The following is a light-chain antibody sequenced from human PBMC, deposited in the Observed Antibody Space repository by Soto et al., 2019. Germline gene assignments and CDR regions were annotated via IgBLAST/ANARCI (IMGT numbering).Light chain of an antibody. CDR1: NSDVGGYNY. V-gene: IGLV2-14*01. CDR3: SSYTTTITRV. J-gene: IGLJ3*02. Sequence: QSALTQPASVSGSPGQSITISCTGTNSDVGGYNYVSWYQQHPGKAPKLMIYHVSNRPSGVSNRFSGSKSGNTASLTISGLQAEDEADYYCSSYTTTITRVFGGGTQLTVL. CDR2: HVS.